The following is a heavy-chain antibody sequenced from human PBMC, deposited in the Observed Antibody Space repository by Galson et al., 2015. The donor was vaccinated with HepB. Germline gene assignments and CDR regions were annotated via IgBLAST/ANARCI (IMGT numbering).Heavy chain of an antibody. CDR3: ASSSGGYYDSSGYYEF. CDR1: GYSFTSYW. D-gene: IGHD3-22*01. V-gene: IGHV5-10-1*01. J-gene: IGHJ4*02. CDR2: IDPSDSYT. Sequence: QSGAEVKKPGESLRISCKGSGYSFTSYWISWVRQMPGKGLEWMGRIDPSDSYTNYSPSFQGHVTISADKSISTAYLQWSSLKASDTAMYYCASSSGGYYDSSGYYEFWGQGTLVTISS.